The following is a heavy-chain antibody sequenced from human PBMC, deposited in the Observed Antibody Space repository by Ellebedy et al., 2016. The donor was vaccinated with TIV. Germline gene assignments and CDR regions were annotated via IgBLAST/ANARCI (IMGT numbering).Heavy chain of an antibody. V-gene: IGHV4-59*01. Sequence: SETLSLTXTVSGGSISNYYWSWIRQPPGKGLEWIGYIYYSGSTNYNPSLKSRVTISVDTSKNQFSLKLSSVTAADTAVYYCAIDSSSWYIYAFDIWGQGTMVTVSS. CDR3: AIDSSSWYIYAFDI. J-gene: IGHJ3*02. D-gene: IGHD6-13*01. CDR1: GGSISNYY. CDR2: IYYSGST.